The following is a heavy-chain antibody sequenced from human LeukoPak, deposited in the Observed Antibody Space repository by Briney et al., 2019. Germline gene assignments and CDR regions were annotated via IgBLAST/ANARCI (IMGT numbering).Heavy chain of an antibody. Sequence: ASVKVSCKTPGYTFTSYGISWVRQAPGQGLEWMGWINPNNGNTDYAQRLQGRLTVTKDTSTSTAYMELRSLRSDDTALYYCARDVGQYCSGGSCYPLDYWGQGTLVTVSS. CDR2: INPNNGNT. CDR1: GYTFTSYG. J-gene: IGHJ4*02. D-gene: IGHD2-15*01. CDR3: ARDVGQYCSGGSCYPLDY. V-gene: IGHV1-18*04.